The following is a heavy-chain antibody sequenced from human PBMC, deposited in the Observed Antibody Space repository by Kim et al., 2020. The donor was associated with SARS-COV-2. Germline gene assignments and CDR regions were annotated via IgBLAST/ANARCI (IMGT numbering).Heavy chain of an antibody. D-gene: IGHD6-19*01. Sequence: YAVSVKSRITINPDTSKNQFSLQLNSVTPEDTAVYYCARDSGWYVYYFDYWGQGTLVTVSS. J-gene: IGHJ4*02. CDR3: ARDSGWYVYYFDY. V-gene: IGHV6-1*01.